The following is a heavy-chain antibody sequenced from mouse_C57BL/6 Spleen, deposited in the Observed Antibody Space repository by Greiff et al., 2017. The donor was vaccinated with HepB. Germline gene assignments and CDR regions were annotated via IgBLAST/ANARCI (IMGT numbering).Heavy chain of an antibody. J-gene: IGHJ3*01. CDR1: GFTFSDYY. Sequence: EVQLQESGGGLVQPGGSLKLSCAASGFTFSDYYMYWVRQTPEKRLEWVAYISNGGGSTYYPDTVKGRFTISRNNAKNTLYLQMSRLKSEDTAMYYCASYDYERGFAYWGQGTLVTVSA. CDR3: ASYDYERGFAY. D-gene: IGHD2-4*01. V-gene: IGHV5-12*01. CDR2: ISNGGGST.